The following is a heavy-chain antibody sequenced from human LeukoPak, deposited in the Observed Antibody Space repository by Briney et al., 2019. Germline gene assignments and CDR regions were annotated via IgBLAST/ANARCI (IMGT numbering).Heavy chain of an antibody. V-gene: IGHV1-69*13. J-gene: IGHJ5*02. CDR2: IIPIFGTA. D-gene: IGHD6-25*01. CDR1: GGTFSSYA. CDR3: ARDGEIAAGYGWFDP. Sequence: SVKVSCKASGGTFSSYAISWVRQAPGQGLEWMEGIIPIFGTANYAQKFQGRVTITADESTSTAYMELSSLRSEDTAVYYCARDGEIAAGYGWFDPWGQGTLVTVSS.